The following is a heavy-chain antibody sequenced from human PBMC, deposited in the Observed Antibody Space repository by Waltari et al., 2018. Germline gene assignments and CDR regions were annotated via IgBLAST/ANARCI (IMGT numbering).Heavy chain of an antibody. J-gene: IGHJ6*02. CDR1: GGSFSGYY. CDR2: INHSGST. D-gene: IGHD1-26*01. V-gene: IGHV4-34*01. Sequence: QVQLQQWGAGLLKPSETLSLTCAVYGGSFSGYYWSWIRQPPGKGLEWIGEINHSGSTNYNPSLKSRVTISVDTSKNQFSLKLSSVTAADTAVYYCAREGSPVGEYYYYGMDVWGQGTTVTVSS. CDR3: AREGSPVGEYYYYGMDV.